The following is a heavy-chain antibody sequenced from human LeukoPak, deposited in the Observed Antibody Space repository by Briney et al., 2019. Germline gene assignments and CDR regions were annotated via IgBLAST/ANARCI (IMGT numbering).Heavy chain of an antibody. D-gene: IGHD3-3*01. CDR1: GGSISSSSYY. V-gene: IGHV4-39*01. Sequence: SETLSLTCTVSGGSISSSSYYWGWIRQPPGKGLEWIGSIYSGSTYFHPSLKSRVTISVDTSKNQFSLKLTSVTAADTAVYYCARHQDLYYYMDVWGKGTTVT. J-gene: IGHJ6*03. CDR3: ARHQDLYYYMDV. CDR2: IYSGST.